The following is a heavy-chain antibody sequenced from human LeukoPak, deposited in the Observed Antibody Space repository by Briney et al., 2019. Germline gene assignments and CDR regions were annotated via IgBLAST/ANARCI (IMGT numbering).Heavy chain of an antibody. CDR3: ARDNGYSSSWYELRGFDP. J-gene: IGHJ5*02. V-gene: IGHV4-59*01. D-gene: IGHD6-13*01. CDR1: GGSISSFY. Sequence: SSETLSLTCAVSGGSISSFYWSWIRQPPGKGLGWIGYIYYSGSTNYNPSLKSRVTISVDTSKNQFSLKLSSVTAADTAVYYCARDNGYSSSWYELRGFDPWGQGTLVTVSS. CDR2: IYYSGST.